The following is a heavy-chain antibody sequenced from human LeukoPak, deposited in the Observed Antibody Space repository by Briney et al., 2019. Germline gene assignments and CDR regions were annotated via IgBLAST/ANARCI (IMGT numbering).Heavy chain of an antibody. J-gene: IGHJ6*03. D-gene: IGHD6-19*01. CDR2: ISYDGSNK. CDR3: AREDSSFYYYMDV. V-gene: IGHV3-30*01. Sequence: GRSLRLSCAASGFTFSSYAMHWVRQAPGKGLEWVAVISYDGSNKYYADSVKGRFTISRDNSKNTLYLQMNSLRAEDTAVYYCAREDSSFYYYMDVWGKGTTVTVSS. CDR1: GFTFSSYA.